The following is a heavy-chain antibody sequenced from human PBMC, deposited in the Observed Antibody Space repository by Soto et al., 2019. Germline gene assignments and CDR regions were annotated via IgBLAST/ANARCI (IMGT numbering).Heavy chain of an antibody. D-gene: IGHD1-26*01. CDR3: ARDLQERWELLRGFDY. J-gene: IGHJ4*02. Sequence: GGSPRLSCAASGFTFSSYSMNWVRQAPGKGLEWVSYISSSSSTIYYADSVKGRFTISRDNAKNSLYLQMNSLRDEDTAVYYCARDLQERWELLRGFDYWGQGTLVTVSS. CDR1: GFTFSSYS. V-gene: IGHV3-48*02. CDR2: ISSSSSTI.